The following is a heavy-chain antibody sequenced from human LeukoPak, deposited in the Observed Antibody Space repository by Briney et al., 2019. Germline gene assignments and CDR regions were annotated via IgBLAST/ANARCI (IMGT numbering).Heavy chain of an antibody. J-gene: IGHJ6*02. V-gene: IGHV3-49*04. CDR1: GFTFGDYA. D-gene: IGHD1-1*01. CDR2: IRSKAYGGTT. CDR3: TTYDPSNYYGMDV. Sequence: GGSLRLSCTASGFTFGDYAMTWVRQAPGKGLEWVGFIRSKAYGGTTEFAASVKGRFTISRDDSKSIAHLQMNSPKTEDTAVYYCTTYDPSNYYGMDVWGQGTTVTVS.